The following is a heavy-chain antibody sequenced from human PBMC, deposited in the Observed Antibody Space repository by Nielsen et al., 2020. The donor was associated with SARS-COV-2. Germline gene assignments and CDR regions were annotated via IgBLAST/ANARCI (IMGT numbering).Heavy chain of an antibody. Sequence: WLRQPPGKGLEWVAVISYDGSNKYYADSVKGRFTISRDNSNNILFLQMNNLRAEDTAIYYCARRSEGRKGYHPDETHYWHYAMDVWGQGTTVTVSS. D-gene: IGHD2-8*02. CDR2: ISYDGSNK. J-gene: IGHJ6*02. V-gene: IGHV3-33*05. CDR3: ARRSEGRKGYHPDETHYWHYAMDV.